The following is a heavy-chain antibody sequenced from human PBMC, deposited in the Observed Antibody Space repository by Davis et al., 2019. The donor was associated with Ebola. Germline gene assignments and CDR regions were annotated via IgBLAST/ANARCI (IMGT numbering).Heavy chain of an antibody. J-gene: IGHJ4*02. D-gene: IGHD6-19*01. Sequence: GESLKISCAASGFTFSNYWMHWIRQAPGKGLVWVSRINPDGTITAYADSVKGRFTISRDNSKNTLYLQMNSLRAEDTAVYYCATTPQYSSGQNKPFDYWGQGTLVTVSS. CDR2: INPDGTIT. CDR3: ATTPQYSSGQNKPFDY. CDR1: GFTFSNYW. V-gene: IGHV3-74*01.